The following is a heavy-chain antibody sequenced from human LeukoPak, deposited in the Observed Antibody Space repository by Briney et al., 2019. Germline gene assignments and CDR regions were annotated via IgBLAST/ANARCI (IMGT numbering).Heavy chain of an antibody. J-gene: IGHJ1*01. CDR1: GFTFDDYG. D-gene: IGHD1-26*01. Sequence: GGSLRLSCAASGFTFDDYGMSWVRQAPGKGLEWVSGISWNGGNIGYADSVKGRFTISRDNAKNSLYLQMNSLRAEDTALYYCARLRSYSEYFHHWGQGTQVTVSS. CDR3: ARLRSYSEYFHH. V-gene: IGHV3-20*04. CDR2: ISWNGGNI.